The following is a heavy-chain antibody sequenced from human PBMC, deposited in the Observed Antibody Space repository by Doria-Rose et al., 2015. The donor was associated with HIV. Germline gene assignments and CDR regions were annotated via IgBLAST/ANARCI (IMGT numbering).Heavy chain of an antibody. Sequence: SGPVLVKPTETLTLTCTVSGVSLSSPGMGVSWIRQPPGKALEWLANIFSDDERSYTTALKSRLTIYRGTSKSQVVLTMTDMDPVDTATYYCARIKSSRWYHKYYFDFWGQGTLVTVSS. J-gene: IGHJ4*02. V-gene: IGHV2-26*01. CDR3: ARIKSSRWYHKYYFDF. D-gene: IGHD6-13*01. CDR2: IFSDDER. CDR1: GVSLSSPGMG.